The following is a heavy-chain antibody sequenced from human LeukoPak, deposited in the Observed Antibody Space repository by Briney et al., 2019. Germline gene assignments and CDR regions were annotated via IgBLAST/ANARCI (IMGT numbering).Heavy chain of an antibody. V-gene: IGHV1-24*01. CDR1: GYTFTGYY. CDR2: FDPEDGET. J-gene: IGHJ4*02. Sequence: ASVKVSCKASGYTFTGYYMHWVRQAPGKGLEWMGGFDPEDGETIYAQKFQGRVTMTEDTSTDTAYMELSSLRSEDTAVYYCATVYYYGSGSYSLDYWGQGTLVTVSS. CDR3: ATVYYYGSGSYSLDY. D-gene: IGHD3-10*01.